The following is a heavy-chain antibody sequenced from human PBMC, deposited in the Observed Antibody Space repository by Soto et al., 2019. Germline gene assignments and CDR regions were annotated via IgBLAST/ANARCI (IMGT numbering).Heavy chain of an antibody. Sequence: TLALTCAISVGSISIGGYSWSWIRQPPGKGLEWIGYIYHSGSTYYNPSLKSRVTISVDRSKNQFSLKLSSVTAADTAVYYCARENYDILNGYRTLDYWGHGTMVTVSS. CDR1: VGSISIGGYS. J-gene: IGHJ4*01. CDR3: ARENYDILNGYRTLDY. CDR2: IYHSGST. V-gene: IGHV4-30-2*01. D-gene: IGHD3-9*01.